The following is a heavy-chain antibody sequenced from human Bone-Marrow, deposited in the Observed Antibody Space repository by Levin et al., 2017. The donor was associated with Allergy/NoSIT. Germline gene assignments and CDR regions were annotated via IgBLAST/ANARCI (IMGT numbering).Heavy chain of an antibody. J-gene: IGHJ5*02. CDR3: ARHDRCGDIEPLFDP. V-gene: IGHV4-39*01. Sequence: ASETLSLTCSVSGGSITSSSHYWGWIRQPPGGGLEWIGSIYDSGRTYYNPSLRSRVTISVDTSKNQFSLKLTSVTAADTAVYYCARHDRCGDIEPLFDPWGQGTLVTVSS. CDR1: GGSITSSSHY. D-gene: IGHD2-15*01. CDR2: IYDSGRT.